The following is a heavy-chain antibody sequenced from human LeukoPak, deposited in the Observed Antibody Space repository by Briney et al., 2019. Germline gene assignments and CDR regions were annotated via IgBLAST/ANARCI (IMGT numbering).Heavy chain of an antibody. V-gene: IGHV4-4*07. CDR1: GGSFSSYY. CDR3: ARDREYYDFWSGTTGLNWFDP. J-gene: IGHJ5*02. D-gene: IGHD3-3*01. CDR2: IYTSGST. Sequence: SETLSLTRAVYGGSFSSYYWSWIRQPAGKGLEWIGRIYTSGSTNYNPSLKSRVTMSVDTSKNQFSLKLSSVTAADTAVYYCARDREYYDFWSGTTGLNWFDPWGQGTLVTVSS.